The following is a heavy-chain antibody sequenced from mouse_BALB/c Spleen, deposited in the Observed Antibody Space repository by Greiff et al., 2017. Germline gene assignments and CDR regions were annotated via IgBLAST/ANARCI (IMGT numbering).Heavy chain of an antibody. Sequence: VQLQQSGAELVRPGVSVKISCKGSGYTFTDYAMHWVKQSHAKSLEWIGVISTYYGDASYNQKFKGKATMTVDKSSSTAYMELARLTSEDSAIYYCARGYYGSSPYYFDYWGQGTTLTVSS. CDR2: ISTYYGDA. CDR3: ARGYYGSSPYYFDY. V-gene: IGHV1S137*01. D-gene: IGHD1-1*01. J-gene: IGHJ2*01. CDR1: GYTFTDYA.